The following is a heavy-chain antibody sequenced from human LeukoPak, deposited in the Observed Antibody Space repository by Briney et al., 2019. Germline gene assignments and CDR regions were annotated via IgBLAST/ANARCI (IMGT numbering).Heavy chain of an antibody. J-gene: IGHJ4*02. CDR2: ISNEGRVQ. CDR3: AKDGLLWFGELSRRYYFDY. V-gene: IGHV3-30*18. CDR1: GFTFSDYG. Sequence: GGSLRLSCAASGFTFSDYGMHWVRQAPGKGLEWVTVISNEGRVQYYADSVKGRFTISRDNSKNTLYLQMNSLRAEDTAVYYCAKDGLLWFGELSRRYYFDYWGQGTLVTVSS. D-gene: IGHD3-10*01.